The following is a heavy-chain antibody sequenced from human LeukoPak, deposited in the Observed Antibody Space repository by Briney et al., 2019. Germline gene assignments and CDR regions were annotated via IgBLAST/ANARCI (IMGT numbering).Heavy chain of an antibody. J-gene: IGHJ4*02. Sequence: GGSLRLSCAASGFTFSSYWMSWVRQAPGKGLEWVANIKQDGSEKYYVDSVKGRFTISRDNAKNSLYLQMNSLRAEDTAVYYCARGTGTNVYPFDYWGQGTLVTVSS. CDR1: GFTFSSYW. CDR2: IKQDGSEK. D-gene: IGHD1-1*01. CDR3: ARGTGTNVYPFDY. V-gene: IGHV3-7*01.